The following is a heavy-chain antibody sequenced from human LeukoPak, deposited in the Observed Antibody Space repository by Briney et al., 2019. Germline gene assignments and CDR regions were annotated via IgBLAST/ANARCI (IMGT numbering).Heavy chain of an antibody. V-gene: IGHV1-2*02. Sequence: ASVKVSCKASGYTFTAYYMHCVRQVPGQGLEWMGWINPNSGGTNYAQKFQGRVTMTGDTSIRTAYMELSSLRSDDTAEYYCASTSFETGTYYYFDYWGQGTLVTVSS. D-gene: IGHD1-26*01. CDR3: ASTSFETGTYYYFDY. CDR1: GYTFTAYY. J-gene: IGHJ4*02. CDR2: INPNSGGT.